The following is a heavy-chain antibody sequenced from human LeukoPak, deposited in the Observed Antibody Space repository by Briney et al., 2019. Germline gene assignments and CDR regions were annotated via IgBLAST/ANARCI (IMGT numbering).Heavy chain of an antibody. J-gene: IGHJ4*02. V-gene: IGHV4-59*08. CDR2: IYYSGST. CDR1: GGSISSYY. D-gene: IGHD6-19*01. Sequence: SETLSLTCTVSGGSISSYYWSWIRQPPGKGLEWIGYIYYSGSTNYNPSPKSRVTISVDTSKNQFSLKLSSVTAADTAVYYCARRSGAVADYWGQGTLVTVSS. CDR3: ARRSGAVADY.